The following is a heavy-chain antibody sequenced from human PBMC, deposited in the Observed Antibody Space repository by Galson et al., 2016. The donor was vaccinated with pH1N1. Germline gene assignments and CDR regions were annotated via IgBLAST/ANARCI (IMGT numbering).Heavy chain of an antibody. CDR2: ISYDGSKK. V-gene: IGHV3-30*18. J-gene: IGHJ5*02. CDR3: AKPIYGSGGFDP. CDR1: GFTFSSYG. D-gene: IGHD3-10*01. Sequence: SLRLSCAASGFTFSSYGMHWVRQAPGKGLEWVAVISYDGSKKNYEDSGKGRFTIPRDNSKNTLYPQMNSLRAEDTAVYYCAKPIYGSGGFDPWGQGTLVTVSS.